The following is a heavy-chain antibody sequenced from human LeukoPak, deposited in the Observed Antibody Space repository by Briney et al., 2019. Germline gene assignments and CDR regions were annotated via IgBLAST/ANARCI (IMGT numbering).Heavy chain of an antibody. CDR3: ARGRKTAARGRHFDY. CDR1: GGSFSGYY. D-gene: IGHD2-2*01. Sequence: SETLSLTCAVYGGSFSGYYWSWIRQPPGKGLEWIGEINHSGSTNYNPSLKSRVTISVDTSKNQFSLKLSSVTAADTAVYYCARGRKTAARGRHFDYWGQGTLVTVSS. CDR2: INHSGST. J-gene: IGHJ4*02. V-gene: IGHV4-34*01.